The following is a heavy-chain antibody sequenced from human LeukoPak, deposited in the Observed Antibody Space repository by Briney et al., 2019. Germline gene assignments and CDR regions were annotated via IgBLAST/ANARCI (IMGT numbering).Heavy chain of an antibody. J-gene: IGHJ6*03. CDR2: IRYDGSNK. Sequence: RGALRLSCVASGFNFSSYCMPWGRPAPGQGRGWVAFIRYDGSNKYYADSVKGRFTISRDNPKNTVYLQMNSLRGEDTAVYYCAKDRGDYYYMDVWGKGTTVTVSS. CDR3: AKDRGDYYYMDV. CDR1: GFNFSSYC. V-gene: IGHV3-30*02. D-gene: IGHD1-26*01.